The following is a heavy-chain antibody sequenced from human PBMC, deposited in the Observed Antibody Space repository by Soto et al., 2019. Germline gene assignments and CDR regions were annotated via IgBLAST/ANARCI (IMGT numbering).Heavy chain of an antibody. CDR3: ARDRVESGYPEYFQH. Sequence: PGGSLRLSCAASGFTFTNFAMSWVRQAPGKGLEWVSGITGSGLSTFYADSVKGRFTISRDNSKNTLYLQMNSLRAEDTAVYYCARDRVESGYPEYFQHWGQGTLVTVSS. CDR2: ITGSGLST. V-gene: IGHV3-23*01. D-gene: IGHD3-22*01. J-gene: IGHJ1*01. CDR1: GFTFTNFA.